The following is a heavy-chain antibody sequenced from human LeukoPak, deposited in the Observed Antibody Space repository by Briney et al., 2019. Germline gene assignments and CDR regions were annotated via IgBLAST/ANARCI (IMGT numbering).Heavy chain of an antibody. V-gene: IGHV1-46*01. D-gene: IGHD3-3*01. Sequence: ASVKVSCKASGYTFTSYDINWVRQATGQGLEWMGIINPSGGSTSYAQKFQGRVTMTRDTSTSTVYMELSSLRSEDTAVYYCAYYDFWSGKGWFDPWGQGTLVTVSS. CDR3: AYYDFWSGKGWFDP. CDR2: INPSGGST. J-gene: IGHJ5*02. CDR1: GYTFTSYD.